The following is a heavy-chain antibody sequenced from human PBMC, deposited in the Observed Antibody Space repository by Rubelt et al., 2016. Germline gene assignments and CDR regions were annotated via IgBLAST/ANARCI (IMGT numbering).Heavy chain of an antibody. Sequence: QVQLVESGGGVVQPGRSLRLSCAASGFTFSSYGMHWVRQAPGKGLEWVSIIYSGGTTYYADSVKARFTISRDNSKNTLYLQRNSLRAEDTAVYYCAKDGARSNWFDPWGQGTLVTVSS. CDR3: AKDGARSNWFDP. CDR1: GFTFSSYG. J-gene: IGHJ5*02. D-gene: IGHD3-10*01. V-gene: IGHV3-NL1*01. CDR2: IYSGGTT.